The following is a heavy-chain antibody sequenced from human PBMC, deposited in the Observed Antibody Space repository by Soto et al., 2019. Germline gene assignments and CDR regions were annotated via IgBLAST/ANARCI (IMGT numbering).Heavy chain of an antibody. J-gene: IGHJ6*02. D-gene: IGHD6-19*01. CDR1: GFTFSSYG. CDR2: IWYDGSNK. V-gene: IGHV3-33*01. Sequence: GGSLRLSCAASGFTFSSYGMHWVRQAPGKGLEWVAVIWYDGSNKYYADSVKGRFTISRDNSKNTLYLQMNSLRAEDTAVYYCARDLAVAETYYYYYGMDVWGQGTTVTVSS. CDR3: ARDLAVAETYYYYYGMDV.